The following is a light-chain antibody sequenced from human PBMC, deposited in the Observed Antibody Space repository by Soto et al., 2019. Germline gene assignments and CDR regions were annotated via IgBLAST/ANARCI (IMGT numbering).Light chain of an antibody. V-gene: IGLV2-14*02. Sequence: QSALTQPASVSGSPGQSITISCTGTSSDVVNDLLVSWYQQQPGKAPKLMIYEGTKRPAGVSDRFSGSKSGNTASLTISGLRAEDEADYYCSSYTNINTRACVFGTGTKLTVL. J-gene: IGLJ1*01. CDR1: SSDVVNDLL. CDR2: EGT. CDR3: SSYTNINTRACV.